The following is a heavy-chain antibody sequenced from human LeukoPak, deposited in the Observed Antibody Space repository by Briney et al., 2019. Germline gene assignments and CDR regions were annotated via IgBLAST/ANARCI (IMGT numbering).Heavy chain of an antibody. CDR2: INPNSGGT. V-gene: IGHV1-2*02. CDR1: GYTFTGYY. J-gene: IGHJ6*02. CDR3: SRGRGNCGGDCYHYYGMDV. D-gene: IGHD2-21*02. Sequence: GASVKVSCKASGYTFTGYYMHWVRQAPGQVLEWMGWINPNSGGTNYAQKFQGRVTMTRDTSISTAYMELSRLRSDDTAVYYCSRGRGNCGGDCYHYYGMDVWGQGTTVTVSS.